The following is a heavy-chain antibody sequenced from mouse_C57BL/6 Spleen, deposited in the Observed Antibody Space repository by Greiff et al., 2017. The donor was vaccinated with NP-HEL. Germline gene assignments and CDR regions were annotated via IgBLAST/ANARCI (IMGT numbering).Heavy chain of an antibody. J-gene: IGHJ3*01. V-gene: IGHV14-1*01. CDR2: IDPEDGDT. Sequence: VQLQQSGAELVRPGASVKLSCTASGFNIKDYYMHWVKQRPEQGLEWIGRIDPEDGDTEYAPKFQGKATMTADTSSNTAYLQLSSLTYEDSAVYYCARPVHGDGFAYWGQGTLVTVSA. CDR1: GFNIKDYY. CDR3: ARPVHGDGFAY.